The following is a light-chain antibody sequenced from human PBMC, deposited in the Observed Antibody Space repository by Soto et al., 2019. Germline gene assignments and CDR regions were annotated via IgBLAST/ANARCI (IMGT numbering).Light chain of an antibody. CDR2: WAS. V-gene: IGKV4-1*01. CDR3: QHYYSTPFT. CDR1: QSVLYSSNNKNY. J-gene: IGKJ2*01. Sequence: DIVMTQSPDSLAVSLGERATINCKSSQSVLYSSNNKNYLAWYQQKPVQPPKLLVDWASTRESGVPGRFSGSGSGTDFTLTISSLQAEDVAVYYCQHYYSTPFTFGQGTKLEIK.